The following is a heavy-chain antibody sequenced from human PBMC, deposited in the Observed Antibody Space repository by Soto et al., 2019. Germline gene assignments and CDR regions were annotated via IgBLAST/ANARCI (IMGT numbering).Heavy chain of an antibody. CDR3: ARGYDYVWGSYRSDAFDI. J-gene: IGHJ3*02. D-gene: IGHD3-16*02. Sequence: QVQLVQSGAEVKKPGASVKVSCKASGYTFTNYAIHWVRQAPGQRLEWRGWLNAGNSNREYSQKFQGRIIMTKDTAASTAYMELNSLISEDTDVYYCARGYDYVWGSYRSDAFDIWDQGTMVTVSS. CDR2: LNAGNSNR. CDR1: GYTFTNYA. V-gene: IGHV1-3*01.